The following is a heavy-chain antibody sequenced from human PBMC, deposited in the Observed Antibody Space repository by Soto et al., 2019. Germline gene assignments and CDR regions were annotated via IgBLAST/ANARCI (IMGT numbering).Heavy chain of an antibody. CDR3: ARGRYCLTGRCFPNWFDS. CDR2: IYKSATT. Sequence: SETLSLTCSVSGDSISNLDYFWAWIRQPPGQALEYIGYIYKSATTYYNPSFESRVAISVDTSKSQFSLNVTSVTAADTALYFCARGRYCLTGRCFPNWFDSWGQGALVTVSS. J-gene: IGHJ5*01. CDR1: GDSISNLDYF. D-gene: IGHD7-27*01. V-gene: IGHV4-30-4*01.